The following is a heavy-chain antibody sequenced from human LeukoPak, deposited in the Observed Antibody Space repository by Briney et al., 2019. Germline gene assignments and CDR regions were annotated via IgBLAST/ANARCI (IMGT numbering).Heavy chain of an antibody. Sequence: PGGSLRLSCAASGFTFSSYGMHWVRQAPGKGLEWVAVISYDGSNKYYADSVKGRFTISRDNSKNTLYLQMNSLRAEDTAVYYCAKVLAAAAGDDDYWGQGTLVTVSS. CDR1: GFTFSSYG. CDR3: AKVLAAAAGDDDY. J-gene: IGHJ4*02. CDR2: ISYDGSNK. D-gene: IGHD6-13*01. V-gene: IGHV3-30*18.